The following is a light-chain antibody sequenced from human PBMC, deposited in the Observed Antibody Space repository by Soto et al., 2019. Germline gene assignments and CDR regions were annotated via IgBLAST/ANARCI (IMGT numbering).Light chain of an antibody. V-gene: IGLV2-14*03. J-gene: IGLJ1*01. CDR3: CSYTSSYTRV. Sequence: SALTQPASVSGSPGQSITISCTGSRSDVGGYNYVSWVQQHPGRAPQLIISAVSNRPSGVSNRFSGSKSGNTASLTISGRQAEDEADYYCCSYTSSYTRVFGTGTKLTVL. CDR1: RSDVGGYNY. CDR2: AVS.